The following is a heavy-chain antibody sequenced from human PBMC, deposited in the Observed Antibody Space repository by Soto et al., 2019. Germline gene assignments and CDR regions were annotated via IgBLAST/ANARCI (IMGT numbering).Heavy chain of an antibody. J-gene: IGHJ6*02. V-gene: IGHV3-73*01. CDR1: GFTFSGSA. D-gene: IGHD6-19*01. CDR3: TRQYSSGWYYYYYGMDV. CDR2: IRSKANSYAT. Sequence: GGSLRLSCAASGFTFSGSAMHWVRQASGKGLEWVGRIRSKANSYATAYAASVKGRFTISRDDSKNTAYLQMNSLKTEDTAVYYCTRQYSSGWYYYYYGMDVWGQGTTVTVSS.